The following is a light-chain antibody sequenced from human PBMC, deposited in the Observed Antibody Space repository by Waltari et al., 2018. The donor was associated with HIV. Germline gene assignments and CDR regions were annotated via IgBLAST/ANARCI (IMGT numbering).Light chain of an antibody. Sequence: QSALTQPASVSGTPGQSITISCTGTSSDVGGYHPVSWYQQHPGKAPKLMIYDVSNRPSGVSNRFSGSKSGNTASLTISGLQAEDEADYYCSSYTSSSTLVFGGGTKLTVL. CDR1: SSDVGGYHP. J-gene: IGLJ3*02. CDR2: DVS. CDR3: SSYTSSSTLV. V-gene: IGLV2-14*01.